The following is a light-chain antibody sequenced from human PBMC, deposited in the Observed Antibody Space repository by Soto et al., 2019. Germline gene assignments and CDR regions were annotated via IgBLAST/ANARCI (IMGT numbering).Light chain of an antibody. CDR3: QQYGSPSWT. V-gene: IGKV3-20*01. J-gene: IGKJ1*01. CDR1: QSVSSSY. Sequence: EIVLTQSPGTLSLSPGERATLSCRASQSVSSSYLAWYQQKPGQAPRLLIYGVSSRATGIPDRFSGSGSGTDFTITISRLEPEDFAVYYCQQYGSPSWTFGQGTKVEIK. CDR2: GVS.